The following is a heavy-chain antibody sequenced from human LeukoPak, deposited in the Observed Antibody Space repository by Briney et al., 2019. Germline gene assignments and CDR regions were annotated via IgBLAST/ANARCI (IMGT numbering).Heavy chain of an antibody. V-gene: IGHV3-23*01. D-gene: IGHD2-15*01. CDR3: AKAALGRCTGVICYYFDY. CDR1: GFTFNNYA. Sequence: GGSLRLSCTASGFTFNNYAMSWLRQPPGKGLGWVSLISTVGRTHSADSGKGRFTISRDNSKNTLYLQMNSLRAEDPAVYYCAKAALGRCTGVICYYFDYWGQGTLVTVSS. J-gene: IGHJ4*02. CDR2: ISTVGRT.